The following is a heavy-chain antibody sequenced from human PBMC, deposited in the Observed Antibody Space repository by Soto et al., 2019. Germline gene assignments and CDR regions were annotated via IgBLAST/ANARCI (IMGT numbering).Heavy chain of an antibody. CDR3: ARRGIAAAGMSGFDP. J-gene: IGHJ5*02. CDR2: IYYSGST. CDR1: GGSISSSSYY. V-gene: IGHV4-39*01. Sequence: KPSETLSLTCTVSGGSISSSSYYWGWIRQPPGKGLEWIGSIYYSGSTYYNPSLKSRVTISVDTSKNQFSLKLSSVTAADTAVYYCARRGIAAAGMSGFDPWGQGTLVTVSS. D-gene: IGHD6-13*01.